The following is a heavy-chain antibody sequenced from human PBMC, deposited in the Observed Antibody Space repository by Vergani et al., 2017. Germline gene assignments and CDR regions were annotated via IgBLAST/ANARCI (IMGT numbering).Heavy chain of an antibody. D-gene: IGHD5-18*01. J-gene: IGHJ4*02. Sequence: EVQLVESGGGLVKPGGSLRLSCAASGFTFSSYSMNWVRQAPGKGLEWVSSISSSSSYIYYADSVKGRFTISRDNAKNSLYLQMNSLRAEDTAVYYCARVGDTAMVETFDYGGQGTLVTVSS. V-gene: IGHV3-21*01. CDR3: ARVGDTAMVETFDY. CDR2: ISSSSSYI. CDR1: GFTFSSYS.